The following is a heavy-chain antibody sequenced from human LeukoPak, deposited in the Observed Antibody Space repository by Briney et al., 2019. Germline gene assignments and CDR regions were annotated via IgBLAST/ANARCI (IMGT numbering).Heavy chain of an antibody. Sequence: GGSLRLSCVASGFSFSSHWMHWVRQAPGKGLVWVSRINGDGSSTTDADSVKGRFTISRDNAKNTLYLQMNSLRAEDTAVYYCARDTQAARFDYWGQGTLVTVSS. CDR1: GFSFSSHW. D-gene: IGHD2-15*01. CDR2: INGDGSST. J-gene: IGHJ4*02. CDR3: ARDTQAARFDY. V-gene: IGHV3-74*01.